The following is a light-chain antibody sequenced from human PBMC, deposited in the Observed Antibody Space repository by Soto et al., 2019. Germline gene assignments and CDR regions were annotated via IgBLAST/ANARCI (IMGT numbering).Light chain of an antibody. CDR1: HSLLYNSSHY. J-gene: IGKJ2*01. CDR2: WSS. V-gene: IGKV4-1*01. CDR3: QPYYTTPYT. Sequence: VVTQFPDSLTVSLGERAAIDCKSSHSLLYNSSHYLAWYQQKPGQPPKLLIYWSSTRESGFPARFSGSGSGTNFTLTSSGLQAEDAAVYYCQPYYTTPYTFGQGTKLVI.